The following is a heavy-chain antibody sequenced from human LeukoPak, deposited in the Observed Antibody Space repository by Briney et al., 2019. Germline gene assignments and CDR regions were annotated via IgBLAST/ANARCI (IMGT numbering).Heavy chain of an antibody. J-gene: IGHJ4*02. CDR1: GFTFENYG. D-gene: IGHD1/OR15-1a*01. V-gene: IGHV3-30*02. Sequence: GGSLRLSCAVSGFTFENYGMHWVRQAPGKGLEWVAFIRYDGSYEDYADSVKGRFTISRVNSKNTLYLQLNSLRGEDTAVYYCAKGREHTDYWGQGTLVTVSS. CDR3: AKGREHTDY. CDR2: IRYDGSYE.